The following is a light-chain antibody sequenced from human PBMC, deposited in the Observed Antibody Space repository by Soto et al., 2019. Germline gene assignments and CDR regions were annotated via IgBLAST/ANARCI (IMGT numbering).Light chain of an antibody. CDR3: QQYNNWPLT. Sequence: EVVMTQSPDTLSVSPGDGATLSCRASQNVHSDLAWYQQKPGQAPRLVIYDTSTRATDIPVRFTGGGSGTEFTLTISSLKSEDFPVYYCQQYNNWPLTFGGGTKVEIK. CDR1: QNVHSD. CDR2: DTS. V-gene: IGKV3-15*01. J-gene: IGKJ4*01.